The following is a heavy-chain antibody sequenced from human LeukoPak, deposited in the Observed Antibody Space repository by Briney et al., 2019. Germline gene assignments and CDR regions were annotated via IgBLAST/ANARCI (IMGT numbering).Heavy chain of an antibody. J-gene: IGHJ6*03. V-gene: IGHV4-39*02. CDR1: GGSISSSSYY. CDR3: AREHYFYYIDG. Sequence: SETLSLTCTVSGGSISSSSYYWGWIRQPPGKGLEWIGSIYYSGSTYYNPSLKSRVTISVDTSKNQFSLKLSSVTAADTAVYYCAREHYFYYIDGWGKGTTVTVSS. CDR2: IYYSGST.